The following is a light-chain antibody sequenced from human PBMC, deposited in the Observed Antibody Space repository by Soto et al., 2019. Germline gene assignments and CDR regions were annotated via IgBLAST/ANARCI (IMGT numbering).Light chain of an antibody. CDR2: GAS. CDR3: QQYGGSPRT. CDR1: QSVSIN. V-gene: IGKV3-20*01. Sequence: EIVMTQSPGTLSVSPGERATLSCRASQSVSINLAWYQQKPGQAPRLLIYGASSRATGIPDRFSGSGSGTDFTLTISRLEPEDFAVYYCQQYGGSPRTFGQRTKV. J-gene: IGKJ1*01.